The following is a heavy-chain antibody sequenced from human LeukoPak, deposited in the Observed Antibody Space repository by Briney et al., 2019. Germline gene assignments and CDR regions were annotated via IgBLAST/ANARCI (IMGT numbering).Heavy chain of an antibody. CDR1: GGSISSYY. D-gene: IGHD3-22*01. V-gene: IGHV4-59*01. J-gene: IGHJ4*02. CDR3: TRAYYYDRSGFAT. CDR2: IYYCGST. Sequence: SETLSLTCTVSGGSISSYYWIWIRQPPGKGLEWMAYIYYCGSTNYNPSHKRRVTISVATSKNQSSLKLSSVTAADTAVYYCTRAYYYDRSGFATWGQGTLVTVSS.